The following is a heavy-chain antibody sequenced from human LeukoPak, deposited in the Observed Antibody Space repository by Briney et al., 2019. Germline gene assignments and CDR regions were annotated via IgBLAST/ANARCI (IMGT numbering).Heavy chain of an antibody. J-gene: IGHJ4*02. Sequence: GGSLRLSCAVSGYTFSDYGMHWVRQAPGKGLXXXXXXXYDGDDIYYTDSVKGRFTISRDNSKNTLFLQMNSLRAEDTAVYYCATDLGPQVLWDLFDYWGQGTLVTVSS. D-gene: IGHD2/OR15-2a*01. CDR3: ATDLGPQVLWDLFDY. CDR2: XXYDGDDI. CDR1: GYTFSDYG. V-gene: IGHV3-30*03.